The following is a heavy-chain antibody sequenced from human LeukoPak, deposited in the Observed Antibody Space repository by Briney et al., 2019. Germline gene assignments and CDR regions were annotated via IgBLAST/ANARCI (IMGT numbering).Heavy chain of an antibody. CDR2: ISSSSSYI. Sequence: PGGSLRLSCAASGFTFSSYSMNWVRQAPGKGLEWVSSISSSSSYIYYADSVKGRFTISRDNAKNSLYLQMNSLRAEDTAVYYCARAPTLGYCSSTSCAEGYWGQGTLVTVSS. D-gene: IGHD2-2*01. V-gene: IGHV3-21*01. J-gene: IGHJ4*02. CDR1: GFTFSSYS. CDR3: ARAPTLGYCSSTSCAEGY.